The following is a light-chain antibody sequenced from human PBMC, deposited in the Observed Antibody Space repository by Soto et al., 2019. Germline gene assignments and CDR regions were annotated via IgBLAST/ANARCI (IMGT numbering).Light chain of an antibody. CDR1: SSDVAAYNF. CDR2: DVR. V-gene: IGLV2-14*01. CDR3: SSYTSGGNYV. Sequence: QSALTQPASVSGSPGQSVAISCTGTSSDVAAYNFVSWYQQHPGKAPKLMVFDVRNRPSGVSDRFSGSQSGNTASLTISGLQAEDEADYYCSSYTSGGNYVFGTGTKLTVL. J-gene: IGLJ1*01.